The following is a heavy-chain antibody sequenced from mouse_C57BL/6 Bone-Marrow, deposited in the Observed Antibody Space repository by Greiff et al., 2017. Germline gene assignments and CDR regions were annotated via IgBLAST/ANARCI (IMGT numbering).Heavy chain of an antibody. J-gene: IGHJ3*01. D-gene: IGHD2-4*01. Sequence: VQLQQSGAELVKPGASVKISCKASGYAFSSYWMNWVKQRPGKGLEWIGQIYPGDGDTNYNGKFKGKATLTADKSSSTAYMQLSSLTSEDSAVYFCARGYDYDVLLFAYWGQGTLVTVSA. V-gene: IGHV1-80*01. CDR1: GYAFSSYW. CDR2: IYPGDGDT. CDR3: ARGYDYDVLLFAY.